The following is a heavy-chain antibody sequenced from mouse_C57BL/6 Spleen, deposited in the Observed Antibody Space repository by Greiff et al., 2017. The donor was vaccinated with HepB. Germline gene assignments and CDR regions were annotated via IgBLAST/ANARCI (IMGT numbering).Heavy chain of an antibody. CDR3: TRESDYYGSSYPPFDY. CDR2: ISSGGDYI. Sequence: EVMLVESGEGLVKPGGSLKLSCAASGFTFSSYAMSWVRQTPEKRLEWVAYISSGGDYIYYADTVKGRFTISRDNARNTLYLQMSSLKSEDTAMYYCTRESDYYGSSYPPFDYWGQGTTLTVSS. V-gene: IGHV5-9-1*02. D-gene: IGHD1-1*01. J-gene: IGHJ2*01. CDR1: GFTFSSYA.